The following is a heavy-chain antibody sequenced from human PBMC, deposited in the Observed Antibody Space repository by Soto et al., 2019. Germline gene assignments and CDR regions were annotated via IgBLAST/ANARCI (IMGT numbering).Heavy chain of an antibody. Sequence: GGALRLSCAASGFTFSSYAMRWVRQAPGKGLEWVAVISYDGSNKYYADSVKGRFTISRDNSKNTLYLQMNSLRAEDTAVYYCARDGGKTATVLNYGMDVWGQGTTVTVSS. CDR1: GFTFSSYA. D-gene: IGHD5-18*01. V-gene: IGHV3-30-3*01. CDR2: ISYDGSNK. J-gene: IGHJ6*02. CDR3: ARDGGKTATVLNYGMDV.